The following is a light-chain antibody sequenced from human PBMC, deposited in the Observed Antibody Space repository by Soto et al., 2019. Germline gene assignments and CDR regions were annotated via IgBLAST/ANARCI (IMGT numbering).Light chain of an antibody. CDR2: ETS. Sequence: EIVLTQSPGTLSLSPGERATLSCLASQSVNSNYLAWYQQKPGQAPRLLMYETSTRATGIPDRFSGSGSGTDFTLTISRLEPEDFAVYYCQQRSNWPPTWTFGQGTKVDIK. J-gene: IGKJ1*01. CDR1: QSVNSNY. CDR3: QQRSNWPPTWT. V-gene: IGKV3D-20*02.